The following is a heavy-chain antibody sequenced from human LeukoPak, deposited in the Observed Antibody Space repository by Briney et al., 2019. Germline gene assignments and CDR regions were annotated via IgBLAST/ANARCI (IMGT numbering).Heavy chain of an antibody. J-gene: IGHJ3*02. V-gene: IGHV1-8*01. D-gene: IGHD7-27*01. CDR2: MNPNSGNT. Sequence: ASVKVSCKASGYTFTSYDINWVRQATGQGLEWMGWMNPNSGNTGYAQKFQGRVTMTRNTSISTAYMELSSLRSEDTAVYYCASPHWAYDAFDIWGQGTMVTVSS. CDR3: ASPHWAYDAFDI. CDR1: GYTFTSYD.